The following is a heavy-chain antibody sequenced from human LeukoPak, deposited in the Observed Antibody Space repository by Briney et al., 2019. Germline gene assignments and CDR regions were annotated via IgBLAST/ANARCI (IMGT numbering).Heavy chain of an antibody. CDR3: ARFLYYGDYYYYYMDV. D-gene: IGHD4-17*01. V-gene: IGHV4-59*01. J-gene: IGHJ6*03. Sequence: PSETLSLTCTVSGGSISSYYWSWIRKPPGKGLEWIGYIYYSGSTNYNPSLKSRVTISVDTSKNQFSLKLSSVTAADTAVYYCARFLYYGDYYYYYMDVWGKGTTVTVSS. CDR2: IYYSGST. CDR1: GGSISSYY.